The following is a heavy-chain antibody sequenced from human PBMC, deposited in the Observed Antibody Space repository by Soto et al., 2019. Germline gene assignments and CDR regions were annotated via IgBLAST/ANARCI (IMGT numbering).Heavy chain of an antibody. CDR3: ALRSMAVVPEY. CDR2: LYYARSA. J-gene: IGHJ4*02. D-gene: IGHD3-22*01. CDR1: GDSISSYY. Sequence: QVQLQESGPGLVKPSETLSLTCAVSGDSISSYYCMWIRQPPGKGLEPIGYLYYARSATYNPSLKGRVTLSVDTSTNQCSLTLSSMTAADTAVSYCALRSMAVVPEYWGQGTLVTVSS. V-gene: IGHV4-59*01.